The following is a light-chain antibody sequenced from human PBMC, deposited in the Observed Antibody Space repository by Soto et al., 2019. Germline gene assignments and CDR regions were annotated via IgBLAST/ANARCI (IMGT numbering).Light chain of an antibody. V-gene: IGLV9-49*01. J-gene: IGLJ1*01. CDR1: SGYSNYK. Sequence: QSVLTQPPSASASLGASVTLTCTLSSGYSNYKVDWYQQRPGKGPRFVMRVGTGGIVGSKGDGIPDRFSVLGSGLNRYLTIKNIQEEDESDYHCGADHGSGSHSVYVFGTGTKLTVL. CDR2: VGTGGIVG. CDR3: GADHGSGSHSVYV.